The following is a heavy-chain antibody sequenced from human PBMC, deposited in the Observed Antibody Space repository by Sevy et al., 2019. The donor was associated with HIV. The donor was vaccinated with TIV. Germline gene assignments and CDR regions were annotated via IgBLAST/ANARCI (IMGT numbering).Heavy chain of an antibody. CDR2: IYYSGST. J-gene: IGHJ5*02. Sequence: SETLSLTCTVSGGSISSSSYYWGWIRQPPGKGLEWIGRIYYSGSTYYNPSLKSRVTISVDTSKNQVSLKLSSVTAADTAVYYCAVITIFGVVTDNWFDPWGQGTRVTVSS. D-gene: IGHD3-3*01. CDR1: GGSISSSSYY. V-gene: IGHV4-39*01. CDR3: AVITIFGVVTDNWFDP.